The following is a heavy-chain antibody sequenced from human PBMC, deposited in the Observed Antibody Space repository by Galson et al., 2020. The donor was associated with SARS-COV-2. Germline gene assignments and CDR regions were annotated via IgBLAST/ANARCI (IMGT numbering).Heavy chain of an antibody. Sequence: SATLSLTCAVYGGSFSGYYWSWIRQPPGKGLEWIGEINSSGSTNYNPSLKSRVTISVDTSKNHFSLKLRPVTAADTAASYCAREEKFFLVVTGTRMCYFDYWGRGTLATVSS. V-gene: IGHV4-34*01. D-gene: IGHD2-21*02. CDR2: INSSGST. CDR1: GGSFSGYY. CDR3: AREEKFFLVVTGTRMCYFDY. J-gene: IGHJ4*02.